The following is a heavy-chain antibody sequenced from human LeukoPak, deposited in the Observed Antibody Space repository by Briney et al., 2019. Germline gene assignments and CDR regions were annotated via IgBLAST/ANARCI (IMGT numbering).Heavy chain of an antibody. V-gene: IGHV3-49*04. CDR2: IRSKAYGGTT. J-gene: IGHJ4*02. Sequence: PGGSLRLSCAASGFAFSSYAMSWVRQAPGKGLEWVGFIRSKAYGGTTEYAASVKGRFTISRDDSKSIAYLQMNSLKTEDTAVYYCTRVVGRFGRKVGYFDYWGQGTLVTVSS. CDR3: TRVVGRFGRKVGYFDY. D-gene: IGHD3-10*01. CDR1: GFAFSSYA.